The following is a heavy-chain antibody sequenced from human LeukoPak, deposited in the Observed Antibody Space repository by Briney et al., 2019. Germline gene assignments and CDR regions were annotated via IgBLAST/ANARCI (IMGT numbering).Heavy chain of an antibody. CDR3: ARGAAGQRGFDY. CDR1: GFTFNNYG. D-gene: IGHD4/OR15-4a*01. Sequence: GGSLRLSCAASGFTFNNYGMHWVRQAPGKGLEWVAFIRYDGSNTYYADSVKGRFTISRDNAKNSLYLQMNSLRAEDTALYYCARGAAGQRGFDYWGQGTLVTVSS. CDR2: IRYDGSNT. V-gene: IGHV3-30*02. J-gene: IGHJ4*02.